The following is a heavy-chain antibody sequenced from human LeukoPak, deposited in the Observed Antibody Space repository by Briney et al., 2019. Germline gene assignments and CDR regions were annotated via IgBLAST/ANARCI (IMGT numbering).Heavy chain of an antibody. CDR3: ARVTGSSAMVKRLGVGWFDP. V-gene: IGHV4-34*01. Sequence: SETLSLTCAVYGGSFSGYYWSWIRQPPGKGLEWIGEINHSGSTNYNPSLKSRVTISVGTSKNQFSLKLSSVTAADTAVYYCARVTGSSAMVKRLGVGWFDPWGQGTLVTVSS. D-gene: IGHD5-18*01. CDR1: GGSFSGYY. CDR2: INHSGST. J-gene: IGHJ5*02.